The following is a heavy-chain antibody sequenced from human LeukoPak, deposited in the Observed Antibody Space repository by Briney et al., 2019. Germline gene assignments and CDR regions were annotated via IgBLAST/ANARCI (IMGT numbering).Heavy chain of an antibody. J-gene: IGHJ4*02. Sequence: GGSLRLSCVGSGFTFSDAWMSWVRQAPGKGLEWVGRVKSKSDGGTIDYAAPVKGRFTISRDDSRNTLYLQMNSLKTEDTAVYYCTTRRQDGWWGQGTLVTVS. CDR3: TTRRQDGW. D-gene: IGHD2-15*01. CDR2: VKSKSDGGTI. CDR1: GFTFSDAW. V-gene: IGHV3-15*01.